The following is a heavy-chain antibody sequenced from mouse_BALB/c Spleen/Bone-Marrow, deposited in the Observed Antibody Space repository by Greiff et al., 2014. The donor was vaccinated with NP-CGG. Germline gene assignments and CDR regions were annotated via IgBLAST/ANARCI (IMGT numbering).Heavy chain of an antibody. V-gene: IGHV1-4*01. J-gene: IGHJ4*01. CDR3: TIRYYAMDY. Sequence: VMLVESGAELARPGASVKMSCQASGYTFTRYTMHWEKKRPGQGLEWIGYIIPNSGYSNYNQKFKDKATLIADKSSSTAYMQLSSLTSEDSAVYYCTIRYYAMDYWGQGTSVTVSS. D-gene: IGHD1-1*01. CDR1: GYTFTRYT. CDR2: IIPNSGYS.